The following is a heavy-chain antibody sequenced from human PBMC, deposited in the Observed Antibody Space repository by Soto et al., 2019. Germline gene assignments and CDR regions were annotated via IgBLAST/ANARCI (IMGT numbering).Heavy chain of an antibody. D-gene: IGHD3-16*02. V-gene: IGHV1-18*01. CDR2: ISAYNGNT. J-gene: IGHJ6*02. CDR1: GYTFTSYG. Sequence: ASVKVSCKASGYTFTSYGISWVRQAPGQGLEWMGWISAYNGNTNYAQKLQGRVTMTTDTSTGTAYMELRSLRSDDTAVYYCARDRYYDYVWGSYRPPYYYGMDVWGQGTTVTVSS. CDR3: ARDRYYDYVWGSYRPPYYYGMDV.